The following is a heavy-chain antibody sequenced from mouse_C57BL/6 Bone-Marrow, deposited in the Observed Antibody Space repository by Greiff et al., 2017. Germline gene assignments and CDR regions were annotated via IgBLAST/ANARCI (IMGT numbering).Heavy chain of an antibody. J-gene: IGHJ2*01. CDR1: GYTFTSYW. Sequence: QVQLKQPGAELVKPGASVKVSCKASGYTFTSYWMHWVKQRPGQGLEWIGRIHPSDSDTNYNQKFKGKATLTVDKSSSTAYMQLSSLTSEDSAVYYCAIRGTTVVAEGFDYWGQGTTLTVSS. V-gene: IGHV1-74*01. D-gene: IGHD1-1*01. CDR2: IHPSDSDT. CDR3: AIRGTTVVAEGFDY.